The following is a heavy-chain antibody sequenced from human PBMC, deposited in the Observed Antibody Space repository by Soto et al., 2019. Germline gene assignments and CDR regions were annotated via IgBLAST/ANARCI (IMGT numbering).Heavy chain of an antibody. CDR1: GYSFTSYW. CDR2: IYPGDSDT. Sequence: GESLKISCKGSGYSFTSYWIGWVRQMPGKGLEWMGIIYPGDSDTRYSPSFQGQVTISADKSISTAYLQWSSLKASDTAMYYCARVGCSSTSCNYYYGMDVWGQGTTVTVS. CDR3: ARVGCSSTSCNYYYGMDV. V-gene: IGHV5-51*01. J-gene: IGHJ6*02. D-gene: IGHD2-2*01.